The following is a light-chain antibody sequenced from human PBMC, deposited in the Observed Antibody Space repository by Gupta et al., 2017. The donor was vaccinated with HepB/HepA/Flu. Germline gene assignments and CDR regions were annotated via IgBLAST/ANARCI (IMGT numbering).Light chain of an antibody. Sequence: DIQLTQSPSFMSASVGDRVTITCRASQGISSYLAWYQQEPGKAPKLLIYAAYTLQSGVPSRFSGSGSGTDFTLTISSLQPEDFATYYCQQFESYPLTFGQGTRLEIK. CDR3: QQFESYPLT. V-gene: IGKV1-9*01. CDR2: AAY. CDR1: QGISSY. J-gene: IGKJ5*01.